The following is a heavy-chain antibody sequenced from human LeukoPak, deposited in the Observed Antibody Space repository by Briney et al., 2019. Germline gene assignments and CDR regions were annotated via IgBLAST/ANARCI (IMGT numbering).Heavy chain of an antibody. D-gene: IGHD5-18*01. J-gene: IGHJ4*02. CDR3: SRAGLSGGYSYGSHFDY. CDR2: IRSRPFGGTT. Sequence: GGSLRLSCTTSGFTFGDYAMSRFRLTPGKGLEWVSYIRSRPFGGTTEYAASVKDRFTISRDDSKSVAYLLMNSLKTEDTAVYFCSRAGLSGGYSYGSHFDYWGQGTLVTVSS. V-gene: IGHV3-49*03. CDR1: GFTFGDYA.